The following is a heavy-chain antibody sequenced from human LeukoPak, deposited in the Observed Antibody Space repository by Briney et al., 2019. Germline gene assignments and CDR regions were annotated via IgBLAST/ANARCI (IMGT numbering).Heavy chain of an antibody. J-gene: IGHJ4*02. CDR1: GGSITSTNY. CDR3: AREGGPYRPLDY. CDR2: VNLQGST. V-gene: IGHV4-4*03. Sequence: PGTLSLTCGVSGGSITSTNYWTWVRQPPGKGLEWIGEVNLQGSTNYNPSLMGRVATSGDMSENHISLQLPSVPAADTAVYYCAREGGPYRPLDYSGQGTLVTVSS.